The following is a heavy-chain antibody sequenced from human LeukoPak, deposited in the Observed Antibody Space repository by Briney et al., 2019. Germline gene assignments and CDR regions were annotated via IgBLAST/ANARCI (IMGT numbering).Heavy chain of an antibody. CDR1: GFSLGTSGRC. CDR2: IDCDEDK. CDR3: ARVRPDSSGYYFDFDY. Sequence: SGPALLQATPTLTLTCTFSGFSLGTSGRCVSWIREPPVKAPEWLPPIDCDEDKYYRASLKTRRTLSNDTPKNQVVLTMTNVDPVDTATYYCARVRPDSSGYYFDFDYWGQGTLVTVSS. D-gene: IGHD3-22*01. V-gene: IGHV2-70*13. J-gene: IGHJ4*02.